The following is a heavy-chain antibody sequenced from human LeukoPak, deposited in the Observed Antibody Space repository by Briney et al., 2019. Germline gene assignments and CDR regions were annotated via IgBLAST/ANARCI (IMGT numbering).Heavy chain of an antibody. CDR2: ISTSGNT. D-gene: IGHD6-13*01. V-gene: IGHV4-61*09. CDR3: AREMWSAAATTYDWFDP. J-gene: IGHJ5*02. CDR1: GDSISSDSYY. Sequence: PSETLSLTCTVSGDSISSDSYYWTWIRQPAGKGLEWIGHISTSGNTNYNPSLKSRVSMSVDTSSNQFSLKLSSVTAADTAVYYCAREMWSAAATTYDWFDPWGQGTLVTVSS.